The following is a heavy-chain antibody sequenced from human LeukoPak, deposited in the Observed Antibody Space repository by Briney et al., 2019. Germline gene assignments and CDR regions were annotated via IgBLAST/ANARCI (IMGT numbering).Heavy chain of an antibody. Sequence: ASVKVSCKASGYTFTSYGISWVRQAPGQGLEWMGWISAYNGNTNYAQKPQGRVTMTTDTSTSTAYMELRSLRSDDTAMYYCARVTPERLAHIVVVPAAIDYWGQGTLVTVSS. D-gene: IGHD2-2*01. CDR2: ISAYNGNT. J-gene: IGHJ4*02. CDR3: ARVTPERLAHIVVVPAAIDY. CDR1: GYTFTSYG. V-gene: IGHV1-18*01.